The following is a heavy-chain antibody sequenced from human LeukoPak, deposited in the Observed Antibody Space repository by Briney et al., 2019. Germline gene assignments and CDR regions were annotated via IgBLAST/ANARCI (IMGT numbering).Heavy chain of an antibody. Sequence: SQTLSLTCALSGYSVSIHSAAWNWIRQSPSRGLEWLGMTYYKSKSYNDYAVSLQIRITINPDTSKNQFSLKLSSVTAADTAVYYFARDSGGSGVDYWGQGTLVTVSS. V-gene: IGHV6-1*01. CDR2: TYYKSKSYN. CDR3: ARDSGGSGVDY. J-gene: IGHJ4*02. CDR1: GYSVSIHSAA. D-gene: IGHD3-10*01.